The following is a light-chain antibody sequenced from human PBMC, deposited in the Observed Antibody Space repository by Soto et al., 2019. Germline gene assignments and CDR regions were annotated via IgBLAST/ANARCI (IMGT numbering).Light chain of an antibody. Sequence: DIQMTQSPSSLSESVGDRVTISCRSSQSVGTNLNWYQQKPGTAPRLLISRASTVRSGVPPRFSGSGSGRDFTLTISSLRPEDIGTCFCQQSYSSPWTFGPGTRVEI. CDR3: QQSYSSPWT. CDR2: RAS. CDR1: QSVGTN. V-gene: IGKV1-39*01. J-gene: IGKJ1*01.